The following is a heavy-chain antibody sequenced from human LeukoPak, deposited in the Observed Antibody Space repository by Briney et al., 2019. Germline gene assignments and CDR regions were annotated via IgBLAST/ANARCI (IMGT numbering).Heavy chain of an antibody. CDR3: TRDAEDCGGDCYSDY. J-gene: IGHJ4*02. V-gene: IGHV3-49*04. CDR2: IRSKAYGGTT. D-gene: IGHD2-21*02. Sequence: GGSLRLSCAASGFTFGDYAVSWVRQAPGKGLEWVGFIRSKAYGGTTEYAASVKGRFTISRDDSKTIAYLQMNSLKIEDTAVYYCTRDAEDCGGDCYSDYWGQGTLVTVSS. CDR1: GFTFGDYA.